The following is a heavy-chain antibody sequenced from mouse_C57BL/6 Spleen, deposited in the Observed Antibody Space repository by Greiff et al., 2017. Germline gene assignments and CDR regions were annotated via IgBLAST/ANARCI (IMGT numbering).Heavy chain of an antibody. J-gene: IGHJ1*03. CDR2: ISYSGST. CDR1: GYSITSDY. CDR3: ARWNYGSSYEDWYFDV. D-gene: IGHD1-1*01. V-gene: IGHV3-8*01. Sequence: EVQGVESGPGLAKPSQTLSLTCSVTGYSITSDYWNWIRKFPGNKLEYMGYISYSGSTYYNPSLKSRISITRDTSKNQYYLQLNSVTTEDTATYYCARWNYGSSYEDWYFDVWGTGTTVTVSS.